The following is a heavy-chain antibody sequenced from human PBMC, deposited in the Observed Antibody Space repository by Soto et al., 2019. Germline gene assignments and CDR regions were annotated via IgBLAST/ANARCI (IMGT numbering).Heavy chain of an antibody. CDR2: INHSGST. D-gene: IGHD6-19*01. CDR3: ARGASSSGFLQH. V-gene: IGHV4-34*01. Sequence: SETLSLTCAVYGGSFSGYYWSWIRQAPGKGLEWIGEINHSGSTNYNPSLKSRVTISVDTSKNQFSLKLSSVTAADTAVYYCARGASSSGFLQHWGQGTLVTVSS. CDR1: GGSFSGYY. J-gene: IGHJ1*01.